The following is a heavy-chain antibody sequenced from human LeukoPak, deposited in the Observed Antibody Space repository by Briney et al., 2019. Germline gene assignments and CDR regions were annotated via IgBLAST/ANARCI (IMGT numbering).Heavy chain of an antibody. CDR2: ITDSGGST. CDR3: ASSAQSDYYDSPRAFHI. CDR1: GFTFSSYA. V-gene: IGHV3-23*01. Sequence: GGSLRLSCAASGFTFSSYAMSWVRQAPGKGLEWVSVITDSGGSTQHTDSVKGRFSIYRDNPKNTLYLQMNSLRGDDTAVYYCASSAQSDYYDSPRAFHIWGQGTLVTISS. D-gene: IGHD3-22*01. J-gene: IGHJ3*02.